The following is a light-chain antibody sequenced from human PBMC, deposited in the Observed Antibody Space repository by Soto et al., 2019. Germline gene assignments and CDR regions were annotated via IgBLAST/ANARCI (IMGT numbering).Light chain of an antibody. V-gene: IGKV1-5*03. CDR3: QHYNSYSEA. J-gene: IGKJ1*01. Sequence: DIQMTRSPSTLSGSVGDRVTITCRSSQTSSSWVAWYPQKPGKAPKLLIYKASTLKSGVPSRFSGSGSGTEFTLTISSLQPDDFATYYCQHYNSYSEAFGQGTKVDIK. CDR1: QTSSSW. CDR2: KAS.